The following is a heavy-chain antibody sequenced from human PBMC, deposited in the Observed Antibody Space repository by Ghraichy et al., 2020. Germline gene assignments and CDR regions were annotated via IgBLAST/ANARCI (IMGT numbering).Heavy chain of an antibody. V-gene: IGHV3-21*01. D-gene: IGHD6-6*01. CDR2: ISSSGRYK. J-gene: IGHJ4*02. CDR1: GFSFSSSS. CDR3: AKDLSTGSSWH. Sequence: GGSLRLSCAASGFSFSSSSMNWVRQAPGKGLEWVASISSSGRYKYYADSVTGRFTLSRDNAKNSLFLQMNSLRVEDTAVYYCAKDLSTGSSWHWGQGTLVTVSS.